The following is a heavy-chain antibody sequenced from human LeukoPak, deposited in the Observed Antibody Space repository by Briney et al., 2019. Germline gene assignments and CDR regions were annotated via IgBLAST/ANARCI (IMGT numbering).Heavy chain of an antibody. CDR3: ARDSGRLGGNPNRDY. D-gene: IGHD4-23*01. CDR1: GYTFTSYG. V-gene: IGHV1-18*01. J-gene: IGHJ4*02. Sequence: ASVKVSCKASGYTFTSYGISWVRQAPGQGLEWMGWISAYNGSTNYAQKLQGRVTMTTDTSTSTAYMELRSLRSDDTAVYYCARDSGRLGGNPNRDYWGQGTLVTVSS. CDR2: ISAYNGST.